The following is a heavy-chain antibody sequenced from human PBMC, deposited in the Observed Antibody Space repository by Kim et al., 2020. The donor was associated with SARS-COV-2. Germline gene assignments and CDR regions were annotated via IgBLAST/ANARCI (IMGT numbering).Heavy chain of an antibody. V-gene: IGHV3-23*01. D-gene: IGHD4-17*01. CDR2: ISGSGSST. CDR3: AKGRPVTLPGGM. Sequence: GGSLRLSCAASGFTFSRYSMSWVLQAPGKGLEWVSVISGSGSSTYYADSVKGRFTISRDNSKNTLYLQMNRLRGEDTAVYYCAKGRPVTLPGGMWGQGTLVIVSS. J-gene: IGHJ4*02. CDR1: GFTFSRYS.